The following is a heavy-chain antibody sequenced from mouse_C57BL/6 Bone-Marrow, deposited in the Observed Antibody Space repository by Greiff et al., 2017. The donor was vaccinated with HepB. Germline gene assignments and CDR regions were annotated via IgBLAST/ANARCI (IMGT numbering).Heavy chain of an antibody. CDR2: IHPNSGST. V-gene: IGHV1-64*01. CDR1: GYTFTSYW. J-gene: IGHJ2*01. Sequence: VQLQQSGAELVKPGASVKLSCKASGYTFTSYWMHWVKQRPGQGLEWIGMIHPNSGSTNYNEKFKSKATLTVDKSSSTAYMQLSSLTSEDSAVYYCARKLSVVNFDYWGQGTTLTVSS. CDR3: ARKLSVVNFDY. D-gene: IGHD1-1*01.